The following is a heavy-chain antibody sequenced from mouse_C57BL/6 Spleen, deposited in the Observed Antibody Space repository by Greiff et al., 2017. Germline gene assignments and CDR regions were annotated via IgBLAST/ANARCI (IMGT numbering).Heavy chain of an antibody. Sequence: EVPLQQSGAELVKPGASVKLSCTASGFNIKDYYMHWVKQRTEQGLEWIGRIDPEDGDTKYAPKFQGKATITADTSSNTAYLQLSSLTSEDTAVYYCARGGSGPAWFAYWGQGTLVTVSA. CDR1: GFNIKDYY. V-gene: IGHV14-2*01. CDR3: ARGGSGPAWFAY. J-gene: IGHJ3*01. CDR2: IDPEDGDT. D-gene: IGHD3-2*02.